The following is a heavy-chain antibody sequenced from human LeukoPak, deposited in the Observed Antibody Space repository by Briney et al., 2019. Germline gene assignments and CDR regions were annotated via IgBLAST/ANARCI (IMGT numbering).Heavy chain of an antibody. D-gene: IGHD6-13*01. Sequence: ASVKVSCKASGYTFTSYYMHWVRQAPGQGLEWMGIINPSGGSTSYAQKFQGRVTMTRDTSTSTVYIELSSLRSENTAVYYCARDRVPIIAAAGYFDYWGQGTLVTVSS. V-gene: IGHV1-46*01. CDR2: INPSGGST. CDR3: ARDRVPIIAAAGYFDY. CDR1: GYTFTSYY. J-gene: IGHJ4*02.